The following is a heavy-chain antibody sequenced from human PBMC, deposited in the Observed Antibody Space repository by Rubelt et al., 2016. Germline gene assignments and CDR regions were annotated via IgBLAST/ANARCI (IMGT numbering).Heavy chain of an antibody. D-gene: IGHD3-10*01. CDR1: GFTFSSYA. CDR3: AKPVSSGSGSHYYYYGMDV. J-gene: IGHJ6*02. Sequence: EVQLVESGGGLIQPGGSLRLSCAASGFTFSSYAMSWVRQAPGKGLEWVANIKQDGSEKYYVDSVKGRFTISRDNANNSLYLQMNSLRAEDTAVYYCAKPVSSGSGSHYYYYGMDVWGQGTTVTVSS. V-gene: IGHV3-7*05. CDR2: IKQDGSEK.